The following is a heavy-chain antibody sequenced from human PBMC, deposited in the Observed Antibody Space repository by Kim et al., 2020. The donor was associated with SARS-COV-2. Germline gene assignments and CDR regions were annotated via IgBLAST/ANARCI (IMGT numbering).Heavy chain of an antibody. D-gene: IGHD3-10*01. J-gene: IGHJ4*01. CDR3: ARRAGVGGYYPFDY. V-gene: IGHV4-31*01. CDR1: GGSISGASYY. CDR2: IYYTGDS. Sequence: SETLSLTCTASGGSISGASYYWSWIRQYPGKGLEWLGYIYYTGDSYNNPSLKSLIVISVDTSKNQFSLKFSSLTAADTAEYYSARRAGVGGYYPFDYWG.